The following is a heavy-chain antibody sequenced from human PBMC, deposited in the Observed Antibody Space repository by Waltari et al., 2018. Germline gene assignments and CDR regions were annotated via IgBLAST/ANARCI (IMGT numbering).Heavy chain of an antibody. Sequence: EVQLVESGGGLVQPGGSLRLSCAASGFTFSSYEINWVRTAPGKGLEWVSYISSSGSTIYYADSVKGRFTISRDNAKNSLYLQMNSLRAEDTAVYYCARETYSNPPFYYYYGMDVWGQGTTVTVSS. CDR3: ARETYSNPPFYYYYGMDV. V-gene: IGHV3-48*03. CDR2: ISSSGSTI. D-gene: IGHD4-4*01. J-gene: IGHJ6*02. CDR1: GFTFSSYE.